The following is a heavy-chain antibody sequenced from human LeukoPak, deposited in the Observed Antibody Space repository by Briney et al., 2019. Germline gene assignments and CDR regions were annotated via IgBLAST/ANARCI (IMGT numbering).Heavy chain of an antibody. J-gene: IGHJ4*02. CDR2: ISGSGGST. CDR1: GFTFSSYA. CDR3: AKDGDDILTCCFDY. D-gene: IGHD3-9*01. Sequence: GGSLRLSCAASGFTFSSYAMSWVRQAPGKGLEWVSAISGSGGSTYYADSVKGRFTISRDNSKNTLYLQMNSLRAEGTAVYYCAKDGDDILTCCFDYWGQGTLVTVSS. V-gene: IGHV3-23*01.